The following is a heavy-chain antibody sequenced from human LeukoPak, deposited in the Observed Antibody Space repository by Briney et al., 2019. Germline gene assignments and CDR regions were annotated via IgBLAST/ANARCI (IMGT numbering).Heavy chain of an antibody. V-gene: IGHV1-8*01. Sequence: ASLKVSCAASGFTFTSYDINWVRQATGQGLEWMGWMNPNSGNTGYAQNFQGRVTMTRNTTINTAYMELSSLRSEDTAVYYCARFTSRGPYMVRGVIRKYYFDYWGQGTLVTVSS. J-gene: IGHJ4*02. D-gene: IGHD3-10*01. CDR1: GFTFTSYD. CDR2: MNPNSGNT. CDR3: ARFTSRGPYMVRGVIRKYYFDY.